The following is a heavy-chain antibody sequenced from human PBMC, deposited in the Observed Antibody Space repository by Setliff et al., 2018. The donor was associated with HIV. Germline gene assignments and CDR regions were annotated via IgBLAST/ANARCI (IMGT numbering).Heavy chain of an antibody. V-gene: IGHV1-69*13. CDR2: IIPMFGRV. J-gene: IGHJ4*02. CDR1: GGTFNNFA. D-gene: IGHD3-10*01. Sequence: SVKVSCKPSGGTFNNFAISWVRQAPGQGLEWMGGIIPMFGRVNYAQKLQGRVTITADESTNTANMELSSLRAEDTAVYFCARGVAINYYGSGTYLGHWGQGTLVTVSS. CDR3: ARGVAINYYGSGTYLGH.